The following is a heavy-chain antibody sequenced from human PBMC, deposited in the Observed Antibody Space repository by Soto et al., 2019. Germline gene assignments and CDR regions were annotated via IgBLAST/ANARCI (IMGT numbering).Heavy chain of an antibody. CDR2: IATTGDT. J-gene: IGHJ6*02. CDR3: ARGREASTYGMDV. V-gene: IGHV3-13*01. D-gene: IGHD3-3*02. CDR1: GFTFSSYD. Sequence: EVQVVESGGGLVQPGGSLRLSCAASGFTFSSYDMHWVRQATGKGLEWVSAIATTGDTFYGGSVKGRFTISRQNAKNSLYLQMNSLRVGDTAVYYCARGREASTYGMDVWGQGTTVTVSS.